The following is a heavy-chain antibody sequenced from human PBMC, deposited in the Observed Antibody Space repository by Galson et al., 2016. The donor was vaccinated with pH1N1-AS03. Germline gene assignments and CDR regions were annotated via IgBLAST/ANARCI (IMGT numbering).Heavy chain of an antibody. D-gene: IGHD6-13*01. CDR3: SRDELGVGIVPAGTKTFEY. V-gene: IGHV1-18*01. J-gene: IGHJ4*02. CDR2: SSAYNFNT. CDR1: GYTFTNYA. Sequence: SVKVSCKASGYTFTNYAISWVRQAPGQGLEWMGWSSAYNFNTNYAQNFKGRVTMTTDTSTSTAYMELRSLNSDDTAVNYCSRDELGVGIVPAGTKTFEYWGQGTLVIVSS.